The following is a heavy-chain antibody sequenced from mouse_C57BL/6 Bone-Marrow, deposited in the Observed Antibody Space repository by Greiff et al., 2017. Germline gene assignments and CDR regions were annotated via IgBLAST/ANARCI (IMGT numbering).Heavy chain of an antibody. J-gene: IGHJ2*01. CDR1: GYTFPSYW. Sequence: QVQLQQPGAELVKPGASVKLSCKASGYTFPSYWMQWVKQRPGQGLEWIGEIDPSDGYTNYNKKFKGKATLTVDTSSSTAYMQLSSLTSEDSAVYYCAIEGYPFYYWGQGTTLTVSS. CDR3: AIEGYPFYY. CDR2: IDPSDGYT. V-gene: IGHV1-50*01.